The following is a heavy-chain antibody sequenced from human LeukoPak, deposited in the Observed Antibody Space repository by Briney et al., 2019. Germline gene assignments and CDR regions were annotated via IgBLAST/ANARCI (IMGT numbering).Heavy chain of an antibody. J-gene: IGHJ3*02. Sequence: SETLSLTCTVSGGSISSYYWSWIRQPPGKGLEWIGEINHSGSTNYNPSLKSRVTISVDTSKNQFSLKLSSVTAADTAVYYCARPYSSGWWDAFDIWGQGTMVTVSS. CDR3: ARPYSSGWWDAFDI. D-gene: IGHD6-19*01. V-gene: IGHV4-34*01. CDR2: INHSGST. CDR1: GGSISSYY.